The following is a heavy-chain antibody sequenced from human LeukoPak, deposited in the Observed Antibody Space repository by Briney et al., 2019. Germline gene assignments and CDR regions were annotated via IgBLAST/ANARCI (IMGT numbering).Heavy chain of an antibody. CDR3: ARGSGQPLPTKRGSAFDI. J-gene: IGHJ3*02. Sequence: KPSETLSLTCTVSGGSISSYYWSWIRQPAGKGLEWIGRIYTSGSTNYNPSLKSRVTMSVDTSKNQFSLKLSSVTAADTAVYYCARGSGQPLPTKRGSAFDIWGQGTMVTVSS. CDR1: GGSISSYY. CDR2: IYTSGST. D-gene: IGHD2-2*01. V-gene: IGHV4-4*07.